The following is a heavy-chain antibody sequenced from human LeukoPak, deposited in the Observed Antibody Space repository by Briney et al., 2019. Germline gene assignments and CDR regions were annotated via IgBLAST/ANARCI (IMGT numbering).Heavy chain of an antibody. V-gene: IGHV3-30*02. CDR3: ARPASRVFAY. Sequence: PGGSLRLSCAASGFTFSSYGMHWVRQAPGKGLEWVAFIRYDGSNKYYADSVKGRFTISRDNAKNSLYLQMNSLRVEDTAVYYCARPASRVFAYWGQGTLVTVSS. CDR2: IRYDGSNK. D-gene: IGHD1-14*01. J-gene: IGHJ4*02. CDR1: GFTFSSYG.